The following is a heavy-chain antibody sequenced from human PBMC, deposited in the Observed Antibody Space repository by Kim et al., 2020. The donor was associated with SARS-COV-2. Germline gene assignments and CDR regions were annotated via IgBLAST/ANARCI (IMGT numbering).Heavy chain of an antibody. CDR1: GGSLSDYY. D-gene: IGHD3-10*01. CDR2: ISHSGST. V-gene: IGHV4-34*01. Sequence: LETLSITCAVYGGSLSDYYWSWIRQPPGKGLEWIGQISHSGSTNYNPSLKSRVTISADTSKNEFSLKLSSVTAADTAVYYCASPRSKRFDPWGQGTLVTVSS. CDR3: ASPRSKRFDP. J-gene: IGHJ5*02.